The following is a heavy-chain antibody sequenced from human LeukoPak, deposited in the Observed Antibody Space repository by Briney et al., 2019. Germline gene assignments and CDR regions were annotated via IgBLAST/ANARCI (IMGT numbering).Heavy chain of an antibody. D-gene: IGHD5-24*01. CDR2: ISGSGGST. Sequence: GGSLRLSCAASGFTFSSYAMNRVRQAPGKGLEWVSGISGSGGSTNYADSVEGRFTISRDNSNNTLYLQMNSLRAEDTAVYYCAKDARRDGYSYDYWGQGTLVTVSS. J-gene: IGHJ4*02. CDR3: AKDARRDGYSYDY. V-gene: IGHV3-23*01. CDR1: GFTFSSYA.